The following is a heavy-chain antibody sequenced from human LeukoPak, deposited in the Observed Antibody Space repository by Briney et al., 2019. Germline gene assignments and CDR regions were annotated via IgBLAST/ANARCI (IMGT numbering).Heavy chain of an antibody. D-gene: IGHD1-26*01. CDR2: IWYDGSNK. CDR3: AKDLIVGATTSSG. CDR1: GFTFSSYG. J-gene: IGHJ4*02. Sequence: GGSLRLSCAASGFTFSSYGMHWVRQAPGKGLEWVAVIWYDGSNKYYADAVKGRFTISRDNSKNTLYLQMNSLRAEDTAVYYCAKDLIVGATTSSGWGQGTLVTVSS. V-gene: IGHV3-33*06.